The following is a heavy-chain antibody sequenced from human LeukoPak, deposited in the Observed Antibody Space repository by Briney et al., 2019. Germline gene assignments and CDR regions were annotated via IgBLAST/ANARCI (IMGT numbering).Heavy chain of an antibody. CDR2: IYHSGST. Sequence: PSETLSLTCAVSGYSISSGYYWGWIRQPPGKGLEWIGSIYHSGSTYYNQSLKRRVTISGDTSKNKFSLKLSSVTAADTAVYYCARASPDCSSTSCYTGGAFDIWGQGTMVTVSS. J-gene: IGHJ3*02. CDR1: GYSISSGYY. V-gene: IGHV4-38-2*01. D-gene: IGHD2-2*02. CDR3: ARASPDCSSTSCYTGGAFDI.